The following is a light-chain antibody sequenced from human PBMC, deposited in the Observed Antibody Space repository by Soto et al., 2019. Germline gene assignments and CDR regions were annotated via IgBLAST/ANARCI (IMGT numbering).Light chain of an antibody. J-gene: IGKJ1*01. CDR2: GVD. V-gene: IGKV3-20*01. CDR3: KQSVRSHET. CDR1: QSVSSSS. Sequence: EIVLTPSQGTLCLSPGARATHSWRAHQSVSSSSLAWYRHKPGQEDRTIIYGVDTRAAGRTERFIGSGAGTDFTLTIRRMEPEEFAVDYCKQSVRSHETLGKGQKVDIK.